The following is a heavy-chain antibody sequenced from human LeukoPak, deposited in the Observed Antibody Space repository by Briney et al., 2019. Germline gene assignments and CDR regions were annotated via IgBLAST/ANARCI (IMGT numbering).Heavy chain of an antibody. CDR2: IYTSGST. Sequence: SSETLSLTCTVSGGSISSYYWSWIRQPAGKGLEWIGRIYTSGSTNYNPSLKSRVTMSVDTSKNQFSLKLSSVTAADTAVYYCARDAPRWYGGFLVFDYWGQGTLVTVSS. CDR1: GGSISSYY. V-gene: IGHV4-4*07. CDR3: ARDAPRWYGGFLVFDY. D-gene: IGHD3-10*01. J-gene: IGHJ4*02.